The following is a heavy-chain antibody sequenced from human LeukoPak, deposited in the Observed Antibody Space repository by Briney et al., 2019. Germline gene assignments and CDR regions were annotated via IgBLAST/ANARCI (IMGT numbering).Heavy chain of an antibody. Sequence: SQTLSLTCAISGDSVSSNSAAWNWIRQSPSRGLEWLGRTYYRSKWYNDYAVSVKSRITINPDTSKNQFSLQLNSVTPEDTAVYYCARDGPRWGSRGYLVSGQAFDYWGQGTLVTVSS. V-gene: IGHV6-1*01. J-gene: IGHJ4*02. D-gene: IGHD3-22*01. CDR3: ARDGPRWGSRGYLVSGQAFDY. CDR1: GDSVSSNSAA. CDR2: TYYRSKWYN.